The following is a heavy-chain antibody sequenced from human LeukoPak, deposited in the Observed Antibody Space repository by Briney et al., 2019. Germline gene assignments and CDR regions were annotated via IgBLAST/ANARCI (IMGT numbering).Heavy chain of an antibody. CDR2: TNHSGST. CDR1: GGSFSGYY. J-gene: IGHJ6*02. CDR3: ARGALTMVRGVGYYYYGMDV. D-gene: IGHD3-10*01. Sequence: SETLSLTCAVYGGSFSGYYWSWIRQPPGKGLEWIGETNHSGSTNYNPSLKSRVTISVDTSKNQFFLKLSSVTAADTAVYYCARGALTMVRGVGYYYYGMDVWGQGTTVTVSS. V-gene: IGHV4-34*01.